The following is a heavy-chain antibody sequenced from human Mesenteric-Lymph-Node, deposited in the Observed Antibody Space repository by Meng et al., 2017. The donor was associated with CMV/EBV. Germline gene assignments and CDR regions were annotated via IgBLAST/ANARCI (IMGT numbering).Heavy chain of an antibody. CDR3: ARLKGETVSIFGMIIGGDGMDI. Sequence: SETLSLTCTVCGGSFSGYSWNWIRQPPGKGLEWVGEIDHSGSSNYNPSLEGRITLSIDTSKKQFSLNLTSVTAADTAVYYCARLKGETVSIFGMIIGGDGMDIWGQGTTVTVSS. CDR1: GGSFSGYS. D-gene: IGHD3-3*01. CDR2: IDHSGSS. V-gene: IGHV4-34*01. J-gene: IGHJ6*02.